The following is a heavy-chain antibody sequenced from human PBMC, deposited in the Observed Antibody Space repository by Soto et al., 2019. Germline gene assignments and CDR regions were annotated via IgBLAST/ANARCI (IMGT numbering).Heavy chain of an antibody. CDR2: IIPIFGTA. D-gene: IGHD2-15*01. Sequence: QVQLVQSGAEVKKPGSSVKVSCKASGGTFSSHAISWVRQAPGQGLEWMGGIIPIFGTANYAQKFQGRVTITADKSTSTAYMELSSLRSEDTAVYYCARETGRYCSGGSCPPPIMDVWGQGTTVTVSS. CDR1: GGTFSSHA. V-gene: IGHV1-69*06. CDR3: ARETGRYCSGGSCPPPIMDV. J-gene: IGHJ6*02.